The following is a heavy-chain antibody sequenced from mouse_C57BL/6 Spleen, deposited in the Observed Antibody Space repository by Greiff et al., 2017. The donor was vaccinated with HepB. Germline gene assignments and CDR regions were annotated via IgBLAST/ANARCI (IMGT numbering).Heavy chain of an antibody. CDR3: ARSEYSNYFFDY. Sequence: QVQLKESGAELARPGASVKLSCKASGYTFTSYGISWVKQRTGQGLEWIGEIYPRSGNTYYNEKFKGKATLTADKSSSTAYMELRSLTSEDSAVYFCARSEYSNYFFDYWGQGTTLTVSS. J-gene: IGHJ2*01. CDR1: GYTFTSYG. V-gene: IGHV1-81*01. CDR2: IYPRSGNT. D-gene: IGHD2-5*01.